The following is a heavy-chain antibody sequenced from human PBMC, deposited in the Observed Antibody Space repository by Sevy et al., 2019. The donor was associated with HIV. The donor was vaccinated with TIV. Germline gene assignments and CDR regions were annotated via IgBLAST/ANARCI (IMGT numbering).Heavy chain of an antibody. CDR1: GDSVTTNTYF. CDR3: ARETKVYQLLMQWFDS. J-gene: IGHJ5*01. Sequence: SESLSLTCTVSGDSVTTNTYFWGWIRQPPGKGLEWLGSMSNSGSTYYNPSLKSRVTISIDTSKNQFSLRLTSVTAAVTAVYYCARETKVYQLLMQWFDSWGQGTTVTVSS. D-gene: IGHD2-2*01. CDR2: MSNSGST. V-gene: IGHV4-39*02.